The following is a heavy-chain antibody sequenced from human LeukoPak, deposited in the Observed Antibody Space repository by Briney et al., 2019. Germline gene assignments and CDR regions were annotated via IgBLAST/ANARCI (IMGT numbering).Heavy chain of an antibody. CDR3: TTGFRSTSLYFDY. CDR1: GFTFSSYG. Sequence: GGSLRLSCVASGFTFSSYGMHWVRQAPGKGLEWVAFIRFDGSNKYYADSVKGRFTISRDDSKNTLYLQMNSLKTEDTAVYYCTTGFRSTSLYFDYWGQGTLVTVSS. CDR2: IRFDGSNK. V-gene: IGHV3-30*02. J-gene: IGHJ4*02. D-gene: IGHD2-2*01.